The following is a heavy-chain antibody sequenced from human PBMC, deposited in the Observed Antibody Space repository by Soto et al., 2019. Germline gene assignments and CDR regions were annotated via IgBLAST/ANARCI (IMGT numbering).Heavy chain of an antibody. Sequence: GGSLRLSCAASGFTFSSYGMHWVRQAPGKGLEWVAVIWYDGSNKYYADSVKGRFTISRDNSKNTLYLQMNSLRAEDTAVYYCAKKVAGSEPFQHWGQGTLVTVSS. V-gene: IGHV3-33*06. CDR1: GFTFSSYG. CDR2: IWYDGSNK. D-gene: IGHD6-19*01. J-gene: IGHJ1*01. CDR3: AKKVAGSEPFQH.